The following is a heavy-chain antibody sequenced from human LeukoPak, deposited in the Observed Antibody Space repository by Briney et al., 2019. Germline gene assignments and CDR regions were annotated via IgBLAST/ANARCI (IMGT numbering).Heavy chain of an antibody. CDR2: IYPGDSDT. V-gene: IGHV5-51*01. CDR1: GYSFTSYW. J-gene: IGHJ3*02. Sequence: GESLKISCKGSGYSFTSYWIGWVRQMPGKGLEWMGIIYPGDSDTRYSPSFQGQVTISADKSISTAYLQWSSLKASDTAMYYCARHDFDYYDSRLAFDIWGQGTMVTVSS. CDR3: ARHDFDYYDSRLAFDI. D-gene: IGHD3-22*01.